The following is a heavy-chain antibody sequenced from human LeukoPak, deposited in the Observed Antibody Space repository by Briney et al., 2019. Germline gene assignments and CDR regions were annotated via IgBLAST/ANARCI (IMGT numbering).Heavy chain of an antibody. CDR2: ISSSSSTI. Sequence: GGSLRLSCAASGFTFSNYNMNWVRQAPGKGLEWVSYISSSSSTIYYADSVKGRFTISRDNAKNSLYLQMNSLRAEDTAVYHCARVGSSWANPFDYWGQGTLVTVSS. J-gene: IGHJ4*02. D-gene: IGHD6-13*01. CDR1: GFTFSNYN. CDR3: ARVGSSWANPFDY. V-gene: IGHV3-48*01.